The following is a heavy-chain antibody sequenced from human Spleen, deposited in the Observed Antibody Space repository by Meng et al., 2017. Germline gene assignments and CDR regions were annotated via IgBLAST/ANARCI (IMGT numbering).Heavy chain of an antibody. CDR1: GYSFTNYW. V-gene: IGHV5-51*01. D-gene: IGHD6-19*01. CDR3: ARRLSSSSGWYGLDY. CDR2: IYPGDFDV. Sequence: KVSCKGSGYSFTNYWIAWVRQMPGKGLEWMGIIYPGDFDVRFSPSFQGQVTFSADKSLTTAYLQCSSLKASDTAMYYCARRLSSSSGWYGLDYWGQGTLVTVSS. J-gene: IGHJ4*02.